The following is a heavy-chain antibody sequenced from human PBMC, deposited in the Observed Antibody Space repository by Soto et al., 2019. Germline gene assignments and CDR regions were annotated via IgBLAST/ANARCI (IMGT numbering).Heavy chain of an antibody. CDR1: GGSISSGGYS. CDR2: IYHSGST. J-gene: IGHJ2*01. D-gene: IGHD6-13*01. V-gene: IGHV4-30-2*01. Sequence: QLQLQESGSGLVKPSQTLSLTCAVYGGSISSGGYSWSWIRQPPGKGLEWIWYIYHSGSTYYNPSLKSRVTISVDRSTNQFSLKLSSVTAADTAVYYCAVGKAAAPVWYFALWGRGTLVTVSS. CDR3: AVGKAAAPVWYFAL.